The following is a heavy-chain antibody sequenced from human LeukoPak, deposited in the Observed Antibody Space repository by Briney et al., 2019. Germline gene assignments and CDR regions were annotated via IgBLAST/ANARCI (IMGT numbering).Heavy chain of an antibody. CDR2: MNPNSGNT. V-gene: IGHV1-8*03. Sequence: ASVKVSCKASGYTFTSYDINWVRQATGQGPEWMGWMNPNSGNTGYAQKFQGRVTITRNTSISTAYMELSSLRSEDTAVYYCARVIVVVPATKVWSDPWGQGTLVTVSS. J-gene: IGHJ5*02. CDR1: GYTFTSYD. CDR3: ARVIVVVPATKVWSDP. D-gene: IGHD2-2*01.